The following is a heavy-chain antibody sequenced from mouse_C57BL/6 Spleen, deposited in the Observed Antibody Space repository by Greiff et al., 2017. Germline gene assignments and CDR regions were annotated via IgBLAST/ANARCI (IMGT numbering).Heavy chain of an antibody. Sequence: QVQLKESGAELVRPGTSVKLSCKASGYTFTSYWMHWVKQRPGQGLEWIGVIDPSDSYTNYNQKFKGKATLTVDTSSSTAYMQLSSLTSEDSAVYYCARKDFYYTAMDYWGQGTSVTVSS. V-gene: IGHV1-59*01. J-gene: IGHJ4*01. CDR3: ARKDFYYTAMDY. CDR2: IDPSDSYT. D-gene: IGHD2-1*01. CDR1: GYTFTSYW.